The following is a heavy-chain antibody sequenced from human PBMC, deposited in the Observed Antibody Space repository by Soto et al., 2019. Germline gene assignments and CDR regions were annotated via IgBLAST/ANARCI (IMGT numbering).Heavy chain of an antibody. Sequence: QVQLVQSGAEVKKAGASVKVSCKASGYTFTSSDINWVRQATGQGLEWMGWMNPNTGNTGYAQKFQGRITLTRSTSISTAYLELSSLNSDDSVVYYCARGASPWGQGTLVTVSS. CDR1: GYTFTSSD. V-gene: IGHV1-8*01. J-gene: IGHJ5*02. CDR3: ARGASP. CDR2: MNPNTGNT.